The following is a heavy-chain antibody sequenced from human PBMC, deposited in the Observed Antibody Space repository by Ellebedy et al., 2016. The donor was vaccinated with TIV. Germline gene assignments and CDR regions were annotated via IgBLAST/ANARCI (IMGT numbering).Heavy chain of an antibody. CDR3: ARGSDGQDY. J-gene: IGHJ4*02. V-gene: IGHV3-74*01. CDR1: GFTFSNYW. D-gene: IGHD2-8*01. Sequence: PGGSLRLSCAASGFTFSNYWMHWVRQAPGKGLMWVSNIDSDGSTTIYADSVKGRFTISRDNAKNTLYLQMNSLTVEDTGLYYCARGSDGQDYWGQGTLVTVSS. CDR2: IDSDGSTT.